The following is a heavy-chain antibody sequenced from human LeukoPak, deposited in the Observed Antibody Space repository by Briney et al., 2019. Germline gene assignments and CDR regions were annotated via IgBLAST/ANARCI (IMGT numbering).Heavy chain of an antibody. Sequence: SQTLSLTCTVSGGSISSGSYYWRWIRQPAGKGLECIGRIYTSGSTNYNPSLKSRVTISVDTSKNQFSLKLSSVTAADTAVYYCARALEYYDFWSGYSYFDYWGQGTLVTVSP. CDR3: ARALEYYDFWSGYSYFDY. CDR2: IYTSGST. D-gene: IGHD3-3*01. CDR1: GGSISSGSYY. V-gene: IGHV4-61*02. J-gene: IGHJ4*02.